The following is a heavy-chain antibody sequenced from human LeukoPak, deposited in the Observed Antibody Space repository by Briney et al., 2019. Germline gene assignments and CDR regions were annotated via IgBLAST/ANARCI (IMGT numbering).Heavy chain of an antibody. D-gene: IGHD3-3*01. CDR3: ARELRFLEWLLPNYYYGIDV. CDR2: INHSGST. V-gene: IGHV4-34*01. J-gene: IGHJ6*02. CDR1: GGSISSYY. Sequence: SETLSLTCTVSGGSISSYYWSRIRQPPGKGLEWIGEINHSGSTNYNPSLTSRVTISVDTSKNQFSLKLSSVTAADTAVYYCARELRFLEWLLPNYYYGIDVWGQGTTVTVSS.